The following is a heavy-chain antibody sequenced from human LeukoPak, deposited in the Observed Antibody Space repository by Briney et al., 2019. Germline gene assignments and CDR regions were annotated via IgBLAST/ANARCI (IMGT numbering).Heavy chain of an antibody. D-gene: IGHD3-3*01. CDR1: GGSISSYY. CDR3: AVPGVEWLLSAFDY. Sequence: SETLSLTCTVSGGSISSYYWSWIRQPPGKGLEWIGYIYYSGSTNYNPSLKSRVTISVDTSKNQFSLKLSSVTAADTAVYYCAVPGVEWLLSAFDYWGLGTLVTVSS. CDR2: IYYSGST. V-gene: IGHV4-59*01. J-gene: IGHJ4*02.